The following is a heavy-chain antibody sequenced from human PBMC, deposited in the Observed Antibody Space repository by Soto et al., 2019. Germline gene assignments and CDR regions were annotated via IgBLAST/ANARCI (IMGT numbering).Heavy chain of an antibody. Sequence: GASVKVPCKTSGGTFSSYAIGGVRHAPGQGLEWMGGIVPIVDTSTYAQKFQGRVTITADESTSTAYMELSSLRSDDTAIYYCVRVVAIPGYPDNCGQGTLVTVSS. CDR1: GGTFSSYA. D-gene: IGHD5-12*01. CDR3: VRVVAIPGYPDN. CDR2: IVPIVDTS. V-gene: IGHV1-69*13. J-gene: IGHJ4*02.